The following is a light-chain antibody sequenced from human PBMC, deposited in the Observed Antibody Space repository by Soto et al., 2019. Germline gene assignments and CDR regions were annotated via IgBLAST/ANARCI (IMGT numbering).Light chain of an antibody. J-gene: IGLJ1*01. CDR1: SSDVGGYND. CDR2: DVS. Sequence: QSALTQPRSVSGSPGQSVTISCTGTSSDVGGYNDVSWYQQHPGKAPKLMIYDVSKRPSGVPDRFSGSKSGNTASLTISGLQAEDEADYYCCSYARSYTDVFGAGTKLTVL. V-gene: IGLV2-11*01. CDR3: CSYARSYTDV.